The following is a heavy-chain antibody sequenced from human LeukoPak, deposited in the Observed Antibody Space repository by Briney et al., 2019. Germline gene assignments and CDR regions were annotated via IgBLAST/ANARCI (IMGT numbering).Heavy chain of an antibody. CDR3: ARVRGCSGGSCYSFDY. J-gene: IGHJ4*02. CDR2: IYYSGST. D-gene: IGHD2-15*01. CDR1: GGSISSSSYY. Sequence: SETLSLTCTVSGGSISSSSYYWGWIRQPPGKGLEWIGSIYYSGSTYYNPSLKSRVTISVDTSENQSSLKLSSVTAADTAVYYCARVRGCSGGSCYSFDYWGQGTLVTVSS. V-gene: IGHV4-39*01.